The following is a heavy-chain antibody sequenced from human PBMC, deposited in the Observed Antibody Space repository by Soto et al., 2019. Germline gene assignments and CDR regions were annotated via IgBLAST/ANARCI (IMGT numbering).Heavy chain of an antibody. V-gene: IGHV4-59*02. D-gene: IGHD6-19*01. CDR2: IYYDGTT. CDR3: ARGRHWLDY. CDR1: GGSVSPYY. Sequence: QVQLQESGPGLVKPSETVSLTCTVSGGSVSPYYWTWVRRPPGKGLEWIAYIYYDGTTNYTPSLKSRVTISLDTSKIQFSLRLTSVTAADTAVYYCARGRHWLDYWGQGTLLTVSS. J-gene: IGHJ4*02.